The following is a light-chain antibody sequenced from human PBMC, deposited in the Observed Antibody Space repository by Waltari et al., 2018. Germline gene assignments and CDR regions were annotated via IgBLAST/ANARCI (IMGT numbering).Light chain of an antibody. CDR2: EVT. Sequence: QSALTQPASVSGSPGQSLTISCTGTSSDVGGYNYASWYQQHPGKAPKLIIYEVTNRPSGVSNRFSGSKSGNMASLTISGLQAEDEADYYCSSYRTGGTVVFGGGTKLTVL. CDR3: SSYRTGGTVV. CDR1: SSDVGGYNY. V-gene: IGLV2-14*01. J-gene: IGLJ2*01.